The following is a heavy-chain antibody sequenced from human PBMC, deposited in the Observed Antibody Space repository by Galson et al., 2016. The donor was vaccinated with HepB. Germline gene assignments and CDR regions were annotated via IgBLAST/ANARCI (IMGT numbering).Heavy chain of an antibody. D-gene: IGHD2-15*01. CDR3: ARLWTDSGGSSLGRLDP. J-gene: IGHJ5*02. V-gene: IGHV4-59*08. CDR2: VYDRGAP. CDR1: GGSMTAYY. Sequence: SETLSPTCTVSGGSMTAYYSTWIRHPPGNGLEWIGHVYDRGAPTYRPSLRGRASPSLTSRVTISLDTSKNPFSLRLTSVTAADSAIYYCARLWTDSGGSSLGRLDPWGQGTLVTVSS.